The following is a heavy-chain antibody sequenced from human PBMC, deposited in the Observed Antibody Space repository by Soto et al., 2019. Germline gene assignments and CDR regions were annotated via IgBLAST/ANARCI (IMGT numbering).Heavy chain of an antibody. CDR1: DFTLTNYG. D-gene: IGHD3-16*02. CDR2: ISTYNRNT. Sequence: QVKLVQSGVELKKTGASVKVSCQASDFTLTNYGITWVRQAPGQGLEWMGWISTYNRNTKYAQKLQGIVTLTTDTSTNPYYMEVRNLTSDNTAVYYVVKSGGEAELLILNYWGQGTRLTVS. CDR3: VKSGGEAELLILNY. J-gene: IGHJ4*02. V-gene: IGHV1-18*04.